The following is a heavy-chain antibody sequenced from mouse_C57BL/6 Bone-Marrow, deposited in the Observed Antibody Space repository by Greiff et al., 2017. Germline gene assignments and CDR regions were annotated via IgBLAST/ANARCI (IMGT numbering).Heavy chain of an antibody. J-gene: IGHJ2*01. CDR2: ISSGGSYF. Sequence: EVKLVESGGDLVKPGGSLKLSCAASGFTFSSYGMSWVRQTPDKRLEWVATISSGGSYFSYPDSVKGRFTLSRDNAKNTLYLQMSSLKADDTAMYYWARHGRWWDLRLDDWGQGTTLTVSS. CDR3: ARHGRWWDLRLDD. CDR1: GFTFSSYG. D-gene: IGHD1-1*02. V-gene: IGHV5-6*01.